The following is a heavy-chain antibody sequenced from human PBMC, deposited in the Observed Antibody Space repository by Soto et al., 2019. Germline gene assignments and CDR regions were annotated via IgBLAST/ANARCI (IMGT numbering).Heavy chain of an antibody. CDR2: ISAYNGNT. CDR3: ARGVGIVVVVADAFDI. J-gene: IGHJ3*02. CDR1: GYTFTSYG. V-gene: IGHV1-18*01. Sequence: VKVSCKASGYTFTSYGISWVRQAPGQGLEWMGWISAYNGNTNYAQKLQGRVTMTTDTSTSTAYMELRSLRSDDTAVYYCARGVGIVVVVADAFDIWGQGTMVTVSS. D-gene: IGHD2-15*01.